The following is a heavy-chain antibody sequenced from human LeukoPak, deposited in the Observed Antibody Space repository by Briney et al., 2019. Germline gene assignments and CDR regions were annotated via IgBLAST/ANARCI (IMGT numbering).Heavy chain of an antibody. CDR1: GGSISSSNW. CDR3: ARVTAAGNSGAFDY. CDR2: IHHSGST. D-gene: IGHD6-13*01. V-gene: IGHV4-4*02. Sequence: PSETLSLTCAVSGGSISSSNWWSWVRQPPGKGLEGIGEIHHSGSTNYNPSLKSRVTISADKSKNQFSLKLSSVTAADTAVYYCARVTAAGNSGAFDYWGQGTLVTVSS. J-gene: IGHJ4*02.